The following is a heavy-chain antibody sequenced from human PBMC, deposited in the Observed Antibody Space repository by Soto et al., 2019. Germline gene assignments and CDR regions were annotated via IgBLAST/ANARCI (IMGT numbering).Heavy chain of an antibody. Sequence: ALRLSCSSSGFTFSMFSMHWGRQAPGKGLEYVSGISSNGDSTYYADSVKGRFTISRDNSKNTLYLQMSSLRAVDTAVYYCVHPRSTVQIPPTWGQGTLVTVSS. V-gene: IGHV3-64D*06. J-gene: IGHJ5*02. D-gene: IGHD4-17*01. CDR2: ISSNGDST. CDR3: VHPRSTVQIPPT. CDR1: GFTFSMFS.